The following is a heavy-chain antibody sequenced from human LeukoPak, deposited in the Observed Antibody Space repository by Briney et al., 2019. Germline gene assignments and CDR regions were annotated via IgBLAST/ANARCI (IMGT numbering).Heavy chain of an antibody. CDR1: GFTFSSYE. CDR3: ARRYCSTTSCLFDY. Sequence: GGSLRLSCAASGFTFSSYEMDWVRQAPGKGLEWVSYIASSGSTIFYADSLKGRFTISRDNAKNSLYLQMSSLRAEDTAIYYCARRYCSTTSCLFDYWGQGTLVTVSS. V-gene: IGHV3-48*03. CDR2: IASSGSTI. D-gene: IGHD2-2*01. J-gene: IGHJ4*02.